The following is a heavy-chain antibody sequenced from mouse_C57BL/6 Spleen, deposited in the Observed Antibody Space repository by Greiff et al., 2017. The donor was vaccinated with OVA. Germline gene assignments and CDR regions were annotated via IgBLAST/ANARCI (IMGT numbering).Heavy chain of an antibody. V-gene: IGHV8-8*01. CDR1: GFSLSTFGMG. J-gene: IGHJ1*03. D-gene: IGHD2-5*01. CDR3: ARSYYSNYFYWYFDV. CDR2: IWWDDDK. Sequence: QVTLKESGPGILQPSQTLSLTCSFSGFSLSTFGMGVGWIRHPSGKGLEWLAHIWWDDDKYYNTALKSRLTISKDTSKNQVFLKIANVDTADTATYYCARSYYSNYFYWYFDVWGTGTTVTVSS.